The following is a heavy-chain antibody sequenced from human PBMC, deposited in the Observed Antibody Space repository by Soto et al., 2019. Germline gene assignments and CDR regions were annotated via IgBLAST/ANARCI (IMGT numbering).Heavy chain of an antibody. CDR1: GYTFTGYY. D-gene: IGHD1-26*01. V-gene: IGHV1-2*04. CDR3: ARSYSGSYWGGWFDP. CDR2: INPNSGGT. Sequence: VQLVQSGAEVKKPGASVKVSCKASGYTFTGYYMHWVRQAPGQGLEWMGWINPNSGGTNYAQKFQGWVTMTRDTSISTAYMELSRLRSDDTAVYYCARSYSGSYWGGWFDPWGQGTLVTVSS. J-gene: IGHJ5*02.